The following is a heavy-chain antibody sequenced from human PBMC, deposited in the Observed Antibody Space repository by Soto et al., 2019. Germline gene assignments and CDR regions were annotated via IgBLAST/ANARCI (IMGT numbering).Heavy chain of an antibody. V-gene: IGHV3-23*01. CDR2: ISGSGGRS. CDR1: GFTFSNYA. CDR3: AKAYFVWSSEQPYYFDY. D-gene: IGHD3-16*01. J-gene: IGHJ4*02. Sequence: EVQLLDSGGGLVQPRGSLRLSCAASGFTFSNYAMTCVRQGPGKGLEWVSGISGSGGRSYYADSVKSRFTISRDNSNSTLELQKNGLRADAPAVYYCAKAYFVWSSEQPYYFDYWGQGTLVTVSS.